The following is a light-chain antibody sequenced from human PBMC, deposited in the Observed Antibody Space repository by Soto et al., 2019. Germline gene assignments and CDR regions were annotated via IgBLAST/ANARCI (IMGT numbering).Light chain of an antibody. Sequence: EIVLTQSPTTLSFSSGERATLSCRASQSVNNYLAWYQQKPGQAPRLLIYDTSDRATGIPARFSGSGSGTDFTLTISRLEPEDFAVYYCQQYDSSWTFGQGTNVDIK. CDR3: QQYDSSWT. CDR1: QSVNNY. J-gene: IGKJ1*01. CDR2: DTS. V-gene: IGKV3-20*01.